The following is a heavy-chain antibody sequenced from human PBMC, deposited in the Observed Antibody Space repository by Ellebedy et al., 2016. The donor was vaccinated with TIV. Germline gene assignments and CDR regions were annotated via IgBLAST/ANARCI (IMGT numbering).Heavy chain of an antibody. D-gene: IGHD4-17*01. CDR3: ARVHGDYRIDY. CDR1: GFTFSIYA. CDR2: MSGTSSYV. V-gene: IGHV3-21*06. J-gene: IGHJ4*02. Sequence: GESLKISCAASGFTFSIYAMSWVRQAPGKGLEWVSSMSGTSSYVHYADSVECRFTISSDNAKNSLYLHMSSLRVEDTVVYYCARVHGDYRIDYWGPGTLVTVSS.